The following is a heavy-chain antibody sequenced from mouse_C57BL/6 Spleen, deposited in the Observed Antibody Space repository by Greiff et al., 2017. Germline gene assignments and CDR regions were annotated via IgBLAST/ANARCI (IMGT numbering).Heavy chain of an antibody. J-gene: IGHJ2*01. CDR3: ARKEVTTGGYYFDY. D-gene: IGHD1-1*01. CDR2: IDPSDSYT. Sequence: QVQLQQPGAELVRPGTSVKLSCKASGYTFTSYWMHWVKQRPGQGLEWIGVIDPSDSYTNYNQKFKGKATLTVDTSSSTAYMQLSSLTSEDSAVYYCARKEVTTGGYYFDYWGQGTTLTVSS. CDR1: GYTFTSYW. V-gene: IGHV1-59*01.